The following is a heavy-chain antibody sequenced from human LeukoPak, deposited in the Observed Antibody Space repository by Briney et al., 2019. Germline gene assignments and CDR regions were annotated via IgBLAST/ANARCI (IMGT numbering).Heavy chain of an antibody. V-gene: IGHV1-24*01. CDR1: GYTLTELS. D-gene: IGHD4-17*01. CDR2: FDPEDGET. J-gene: IGHJ4*02. CDR3: ATEDYGVPSFDY. Sequence: ASVKVSCKVSGYTLTELSMHWVRQAPGKGLEWMGGFDPEDGETVYAQKFQGRVTMTEDTSTDTAYMELRSLRSEDTAVYYCATEDYGVPSFDYWGQGTLVTVSS.